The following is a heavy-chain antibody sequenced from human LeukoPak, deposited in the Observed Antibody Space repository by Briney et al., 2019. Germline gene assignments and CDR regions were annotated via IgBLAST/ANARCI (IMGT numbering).Heavy chain of an antibody. D-gene: IGHD6-6*01. CDR1: GYTFTSYG. Sequence: WASVKVSCKASGYTFTSYGISWVRQAPGQGLEWMGWVSAYNGNTNYAQNLQGRVTMTTDTSTSTAYMELRSLRSDDTAVYYCARDFGDSSSSPSYFGYWGQGTLVTVSS. CDR2: VSAYNGNT. CDR3: ARDFGDSSSSPSYFGY. J-gene: IGHJ4*02. V-gene: IGHV1-18*01.